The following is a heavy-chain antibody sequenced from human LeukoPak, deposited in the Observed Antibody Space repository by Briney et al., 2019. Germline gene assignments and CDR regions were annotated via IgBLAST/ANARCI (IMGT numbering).Heavy chain of an antibody. Sequence: ASVKVSCKASGYTFTGYYVHWVRQAPGQGLEWMGWINPNSGVTNYAQKFQGRVIMTRDTSTSTVYMELSSLRSEDTAVYYCARARYDLIDYWGQGTLVTVSS. J-gene: IGHJ4*02. CDR1: GYTFTGYY. CDR2: INPNSGVT. V-gene: IGHV1-2*02. D-gene: IGHD3-22*01. CDR3: ARARYDLIDY.